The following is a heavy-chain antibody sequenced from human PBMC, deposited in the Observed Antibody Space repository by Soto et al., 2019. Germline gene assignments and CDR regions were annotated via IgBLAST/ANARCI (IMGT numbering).Heavy chain of an antibody. CDR2: IYHSGST. CDR3: ARARYSRSSGGWFDP. Sequence: PSETLSLTCAVSGGSISSGGYSWSWIRQPPGKGLEWIGYIYHSGSTYYNPSLKSRVTISVDRSKNQFSLKLSSVTAADTAVYYCARARYSRSSGGWFDPWGQGTLVTV. V-gene: IGHV4-30-2*01. CDR1: GGSISSGGYS. J-gene: IGHJ5*02. D-gene: IGHD6-6*01.